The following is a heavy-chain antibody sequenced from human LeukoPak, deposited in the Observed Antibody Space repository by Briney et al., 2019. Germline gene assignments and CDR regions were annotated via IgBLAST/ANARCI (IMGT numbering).Heavy chain of an antibody. CDR3: ARDLTLFGVVTHFDY. J-gene: IGHJ4*02. V-gene: IGHV3-48*01. CDR1: GFTFSTCS. CDR2: ISSGSTAI. D-gene: IGHD3-3*01. Sequence: GGSLRLSCAASGFTFSTCSMNWVRQAPGKGLEWVSYISSGSTAIYYADSVKGRFTISRDNAKNSLFLQMNRLRAEDTAVYYCARDLTLFGVVTHFDYWGQGTLVTVSS.